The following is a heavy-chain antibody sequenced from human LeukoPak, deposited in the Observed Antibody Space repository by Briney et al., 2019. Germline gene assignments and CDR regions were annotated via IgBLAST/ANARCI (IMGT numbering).Heavy chain of an antibody. J-gene: IGHJ6*03. CDR3: ARDLRIAVAGAYYYYYMDV. Sequence: SETLSLTCTVSGGSISSYYWSWIRQPAGKGLEWIGRIYTSGSTNYNPSLKSRVTMSVDTSKNQFSLKLNSVTAADTAVYYCARDLRIAVAGAYYYYYMDVWGKGTTVTISS. CDR1: GGSISSYY. D-gene: IGHD6-19*01. CDR2: IYTSGST. V-gene: IGHV4-4*07.